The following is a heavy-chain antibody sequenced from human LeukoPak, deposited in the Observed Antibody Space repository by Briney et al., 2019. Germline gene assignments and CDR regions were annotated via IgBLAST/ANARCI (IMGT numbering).Heavy chain of an antibody. V-gene: IGHV4-39*01. Sequence: PSETLSLTCTVSGGSISSSYYYWGWIRQPPGKGLEWIGSIYSSGSTYYKPSLKSRVTISVDTSKIQFSLRLSSATAADMATYYCARHSLNNYGSYYWGQGTLVTVSS. CDR2: IYSSGST. CDR3: ARHSLNNYGSYY. D-gene: IGHD5-24*01. J-gene: IGHJ4*02. CDR1: GGSISSSYYY.